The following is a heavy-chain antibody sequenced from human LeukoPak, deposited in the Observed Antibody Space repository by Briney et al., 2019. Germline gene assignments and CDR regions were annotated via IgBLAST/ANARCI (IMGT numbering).Heavy chain of an antibody. V-gene: IGHV1-18*01. Sequence: ASVKVSCKASGYTFTSSGISWVRQAPGQGLEWMGWISAYNGNTNYAQKLQGRVTMTTDTSTSTAYMELRSLISDDTAVYYCARDLYCTNGVCYIGGLFDYWGQGTLVTVSS. CDR1: GYTFTSSG. CDR3: ARDLYCTNGVCYIGGLFDY. J-gene: IGHJ4*02. D-gene: IGHD2-8*01. CDR2: ISAYNGNT.